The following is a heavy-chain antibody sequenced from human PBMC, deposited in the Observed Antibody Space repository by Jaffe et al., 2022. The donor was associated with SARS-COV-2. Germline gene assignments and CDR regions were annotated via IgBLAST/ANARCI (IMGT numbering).Heavy chain of an antibody. Sequence: QVQLQESGPGLVKPSQTLSLTCTVSGGSISSGDYYWSWIRQPPGKGLEWIGYIYYSGSTYYNPSLKSRVTISVDTSKNQFSLKLSSVTAADTAVYYCARTLAYCGGDCHRGVDYWGQGTLVTVSS. CDR1: GGSISSGDYY. V-gene: IGHV4-30-4*01. CDR2: IYYSGST. D-gene: IGHD2-21*02. CDR3: ARTLAYCGGDCHRGVDY. J-gene: IGHJ4*02.